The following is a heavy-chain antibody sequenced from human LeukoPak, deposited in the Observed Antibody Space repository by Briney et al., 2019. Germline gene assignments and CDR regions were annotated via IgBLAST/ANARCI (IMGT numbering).Heavy chain of an antibody. D-gene: IGHD2-21*01. CDR3: ARQVVVVIAPSNLNNWFDP. V-gene: IGHV1-2*02. Sequence: ASVKVSCKASGYTFTGYYMHWVRQAPGQGLEWMGWINPNSGGTNYAQKFQGRVTMTRDTSLSTAYMELSRLRSDDTAVYYCARQVVVVIAPSNLNNWFDPWGQGTLVTVSS. CDR2: INPNSGGT. CDR1: GYTFTGYY. J-gene: IGHJ5*02.